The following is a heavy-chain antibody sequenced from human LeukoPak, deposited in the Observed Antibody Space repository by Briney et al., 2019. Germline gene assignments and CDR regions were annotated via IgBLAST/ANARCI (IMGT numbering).Heavy chain of an antibody. D-gene: IGHD3-10*01. CDR3: ARALGSGSYYLDY. Sequence: SETLSLTCTVSGGSISSGDYYWSWIRQPPGKGLEWIGYIYYSGSTYYNPSLKSRVTISVDTSKNQFSLKLSSVTAADTAVYYCARALGSGSYYLDYWGQGTLVTVYS. J-gene: IGHJ4*02. V-gene: IGHV4-30-4*01. CDR1: GGSISSGDYY. CDR2: IYYSGST.